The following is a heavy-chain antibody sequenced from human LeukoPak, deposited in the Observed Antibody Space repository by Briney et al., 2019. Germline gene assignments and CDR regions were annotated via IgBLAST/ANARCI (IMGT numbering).Heavy chain of an antibody. CDR1: GFTLSSYW. D-gene: IGHD1-26*01. CDR3: ARDKQVGATYFDY. V-gene: IGHV3-7*01. CDR2: IKQDGREI. J-gene: IGHJ4*02. Sequence: GGSLRLSCAASGFTLSSYWMNWVRQAPGKGLEWVANIKQDGREIYYVDSVKGRFTISRDNAKNSLYLQMNSLRAEDTAVYYCARDKQVGATYFDYWGQGTLVTVSS.